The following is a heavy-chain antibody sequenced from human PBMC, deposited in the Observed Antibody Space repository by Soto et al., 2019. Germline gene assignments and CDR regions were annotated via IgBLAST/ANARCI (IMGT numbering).Heavy chain of an antibody. CDR3: AGGDTAMVSHFDY. J-gene: IGHJ4*02. Sequence: SETLSLTCTVSGGSISSGGYYWSWIRQHPGKGLEWIGYIYYSGSTYYNPSLKSRVTISVDTSKNQFSLKLSSVTAADTAVYYCAGGDTAMVSHFDYGGQGTLVTVSS. D-gene: IGHD5-18*01. CDR1: GGSISSGGYY. V-gene: IGHV4-31*03. CDR2: IYYSGST.